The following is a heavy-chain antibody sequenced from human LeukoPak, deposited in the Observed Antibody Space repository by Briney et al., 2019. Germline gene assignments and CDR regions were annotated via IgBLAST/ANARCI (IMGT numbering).Heavy chain of an antibody. D-gene: IGHD2-15*01. J-gene: IGHJ4*02. V-gene: IGHV4-59*04. Sequence: PSETLSLTCSVSGGSITSYYWNWIRQPPGKGLEGIGSIYHSGSTYYSPSLKSRVTISVDTSKNQFSLKLSSVTTADTAMYYCARNPSGGYYYFDYWGQGTLVTVSS. CDR1: GGSITSYY. CDR3: ARNPSGGYYYFDY. CDR2: IYHSGST.